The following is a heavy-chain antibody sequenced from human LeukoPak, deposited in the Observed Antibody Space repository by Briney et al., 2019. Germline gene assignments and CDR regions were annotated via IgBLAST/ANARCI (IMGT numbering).Heavy chain of an antibody. CDR2: ISISGATI. CDR3: ARGGSSGYNYNAFDI. CDR1: GFTFSSYA. D-gene: IGHD3-22*01. J-gene: IGHJ3*02. Sequence: PGGSLRLSCAASGFTFSSYAMSWVRQAPGKGLEWVSYISISGATIYNADSEGRFTISRDNAKNSLYLQMNSLRAEDTAVYYCARGGSSGYNYNAFDIWGRGTMVTVSS. V-gene: IGHV3-48*03.